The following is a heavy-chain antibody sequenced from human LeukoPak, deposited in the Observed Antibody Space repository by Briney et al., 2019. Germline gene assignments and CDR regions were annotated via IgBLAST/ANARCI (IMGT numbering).Heavy chain of an antibody. CDR3: ARSSEGRYYYDSSGYSYYYYYMDV. CDR2: IYHSGST. J-gene: IGHJ6*03. Sequence: SETLSLTCTVSGYSISSGYYWGWIRQPPGKGLEWIGSIYHSGSTYYNPSLKSRVTIPVDTSKNQFSLKLSSVTAADTAVYYCARSSEGRYYYDSSGYSYYYYYMDVWGKGTTVTISS. V-gene: IGHV4-38-2*02. CDR1: GYSISSGYY. D-gene: IGHD3-22*01.